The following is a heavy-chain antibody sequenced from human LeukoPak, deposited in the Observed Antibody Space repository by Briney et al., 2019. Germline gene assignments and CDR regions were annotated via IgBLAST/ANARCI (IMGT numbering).Heavy chain of an antibody. V-gene: IGHV4-61*05. D-gene: IGHD1-26*01. Sequence: SETLSLTCTVSGGSISSSSYYWGWIRQPPGKGLEWIGYIYTSGSTNYNPSLKSRVTISVDTSKNQFSLKLSSVTAADTAVYYCARHLRVGGQAPGYYMDVWGKGTTVTVSS. CDR2: IYTSGST. CDR3: ARHLRVGGQAPGYYMDV. CDR1: GGSISSSSYY. J-gene: IGHJ6*03.